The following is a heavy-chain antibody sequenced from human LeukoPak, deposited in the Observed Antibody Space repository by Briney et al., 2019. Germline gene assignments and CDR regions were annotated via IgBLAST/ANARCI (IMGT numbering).Heavy chain of an antibody. D-gene: IGHD6-19*01. V-gene: IGHV3-48*03. CDR2: ISSSGSTI. Sequence: GGSLRLSCAASGFTFSNYEMNWVRQAPGKGLEWISYISSSGSTINYADSVKGRFTISRDNAKNSLYLQMNSLRAEDTAVYYCARDLGYSSGPNYWGQGTRVTV. J-gene: IGHJ4*02. CDR3: ARDLGYSSGPNY. CDR1: GFTFSNYE.